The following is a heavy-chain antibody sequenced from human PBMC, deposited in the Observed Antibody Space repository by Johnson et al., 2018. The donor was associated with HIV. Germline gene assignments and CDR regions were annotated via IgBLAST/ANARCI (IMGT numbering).Heavy chain of an antibody. D-gene: IGHD1-1*01. J-gene: IGHJ3*02. CDR2: IYWNGGCT. Sequence: VQLVESGGGVVQPGGSLRLSCAASGFTFSSYAMSCVRQAPGQGLEWVSGIYWNGGCTGYAGSVKGRFTISRDNSKNTLYLQMHSLRIEDTAVYYCAREELEPDVFDIWGQGAMVTVSS. CDR1: GFTFSSYA. V-gene: IGHV3-20*04. CDR3: AREELEPDVFDI.